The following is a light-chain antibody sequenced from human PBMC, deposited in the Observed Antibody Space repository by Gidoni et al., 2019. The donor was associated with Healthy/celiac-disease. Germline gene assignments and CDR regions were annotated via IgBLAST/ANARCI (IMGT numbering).Light chain of an antibody. J-gene: IGLJ2*01. Sequence: QSALTQPPSASGSPGQSVTISCTGTSSDVGGYNYVSWYQQHPGKAPKLMIYEVSKRPSGVPDRLSGSKSGNTASLTVSGLQAEDEADYYCSSYAGSNNFERVFGGGTKLTVL. CDR1: SSDVGGYNY. CDR3: SSYAGSNNFERV. CDR2: EVS. V-gene: IGLV2-8*01.